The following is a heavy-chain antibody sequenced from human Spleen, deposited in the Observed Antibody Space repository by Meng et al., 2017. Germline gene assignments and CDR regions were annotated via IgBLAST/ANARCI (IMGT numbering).Heavy chain of an antibody. Sequence: QVQLVQSGSECKEPGASVKVSCKSPGYTFTIYTMNWVRQAPGQGLEWMGWINTNTGNPTYAQGFTGRFVFSLDTSVSAAYLQINNLKTEDTAVYYCVRGYNHGSGSYYLLDYWGQGTLVTVSS. J-gene: IGHJ4*02. CDR2: INTNTGNP. CDR1: GYTFTIYT. V-gene: IGHV7-4-1*02. CDR3: VRGYNHGSGSYYLLDY. D-gene: IGHD3-10*01.